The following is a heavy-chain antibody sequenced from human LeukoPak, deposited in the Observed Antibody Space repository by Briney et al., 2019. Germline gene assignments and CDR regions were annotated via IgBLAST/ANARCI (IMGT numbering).Heavy chain of an antibody. J-gene: IGHJ4*02. Sequence: ASVKVSCKASGGTFSSYAISWVRQAPGQGLEWMGWISAYNGNTNYAQKLQGRVTMTTDTSTSTAYMELRSLRSDVTAVYYCARDRTNYYDSSSGYWGQGTLVTVSS. V-gene: IGHV1-18*01. CDR1: GGTFSSYA. CDR2: ISAYNGNT. CDR3: ARDRTNYYDSSSGY. D-gene: IGHD3-22*01.